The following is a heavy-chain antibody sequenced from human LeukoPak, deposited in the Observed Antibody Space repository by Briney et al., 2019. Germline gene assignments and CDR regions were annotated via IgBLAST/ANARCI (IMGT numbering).Heavy chain of an antibody. D-gene: IGHD5-18*01. CDR2: ISPDSGGT. J-gene: IGHJ4*02. Sequence: GASVKVSCKASGYTFTAYYMHWMRPAPGQGLEWMGWISPDSGGTNFAQKFQGRVSMTWDTSITTAYMELSRLSSDDTAVYYCARGVTTPNFDYWGQGTLVTVSS. V-gene: IGHV1-2*02. CDR1: GYTFTAYY. CDR3: ARGVTTPNFDY.